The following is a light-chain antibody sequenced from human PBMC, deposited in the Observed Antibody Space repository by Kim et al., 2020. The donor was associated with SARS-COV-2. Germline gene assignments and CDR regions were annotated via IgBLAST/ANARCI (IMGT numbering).Light chain of an antibody. Sequence: SVGDRVTSTCRASQSISSYLNWYQQKPGKAPKLLIYAASSLQSGVPSRFSGSGSGTDFTLTISSLQPEDFATYYCQQSYSTPLTFGGGTKVEIK. V-gene: IGKV1-39*01. J-gene: IGKJ4*01. CDR3: QQSYSTPLT. CDR2: AAS. CDR1: QSISSY.